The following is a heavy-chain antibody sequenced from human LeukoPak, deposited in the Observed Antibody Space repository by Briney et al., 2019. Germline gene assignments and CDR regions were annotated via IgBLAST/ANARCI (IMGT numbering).Heavy chain of an antibody. D-gene: IGHD3-3*01. J-gene: IGHJ4*02. V-gene: IGHV1-2*02. CDR3: ATVFRGMYYDFWSGYYRLDY. CDR2: INPNSGGT. CDR1: GYTFTGYY. Sequence: ASVKVSCKASGYTFTGYYMHWVRQAPGQGLEWMGWINPNSGGTNYAQKFQGRVTMTEDTSTDTAYMELSSLRSEDTAVYYCATVFRGMYYDFWSGYYRLDYWGQGTLVTVSS.